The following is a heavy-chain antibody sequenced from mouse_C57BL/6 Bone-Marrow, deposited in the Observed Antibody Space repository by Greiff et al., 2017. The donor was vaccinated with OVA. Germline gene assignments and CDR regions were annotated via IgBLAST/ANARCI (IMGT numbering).Heavy chain of an antibody. D-gene: IGHD1-1*01. Sequence: EVQRVKSGGGLVQPKGSLKLSCAASGFSFNTYAMNWVRQAPGKGLEWVARIRSKSNNYATYYADSVKDRFTISRDDSESMLYLQMNNLKTEDTAMYYCVRQHYGSSFGGYFDVWGTGTTVTVSS. CDR2: IRSKSNNYAT. V-gene: IGHV10-1*01. J-gene: IGHJ1*03. CDR1: GFSFNTYA. CDR3: VRQHYGSSFGGYFDV.